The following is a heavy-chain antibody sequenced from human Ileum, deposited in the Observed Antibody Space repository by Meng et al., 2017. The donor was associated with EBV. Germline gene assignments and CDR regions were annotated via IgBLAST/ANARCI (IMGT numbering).Heavy chain of an antibody. CDR2: IYHSGST. Sequence: VQPWEWGPGLVKPAGTLSHTCAVSGGSMSSTNWWRWVRQPPGKGLEWIGEIYHSGSTNYNPSLKSRVSISVDKSKNQFSLKLSSVTAADTAVYYCARADKVRFDYWGQGTLVTVSS. CDR1: GGSMSSTNW. V-gene: IGHV4-4*02. J-gene: IGHJ4*02. CDR3: ARADKVRFDY.